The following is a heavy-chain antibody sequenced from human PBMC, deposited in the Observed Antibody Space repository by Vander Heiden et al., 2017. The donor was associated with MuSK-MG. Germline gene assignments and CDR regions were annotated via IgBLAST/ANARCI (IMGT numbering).Heavy chain of an antibody. Sequence: QLQLQESGPGLVKPSETLSLTCTVPGGSISSSSYYWGWIRQPPGKGLEWIGSIYYSGSTYYNPSLKSRVTISVDTSKNQFSLKLSSVTAADTAVYYCARLPRGSGYWFDPWGQGTLVTVSS. CDR2: IYYSGST. J-gene: IGHJ5*02. CDR3: ARLPRGSGYWFDP. CDR1: GGSISSSSYY. V-gene: IGHV4-39*01. D-gene: IGHD3-10*01.